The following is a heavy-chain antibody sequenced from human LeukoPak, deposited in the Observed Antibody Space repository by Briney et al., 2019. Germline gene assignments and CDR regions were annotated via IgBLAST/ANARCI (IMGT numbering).Heavy chain of an antibody. CDR3: ARDGESWFWGPGNHYFDY. CDR2: LNPNSGGI. CDR1: GYTFTGYY. D-gene: IGHD3-10*01. J-gene: IGHJ4*02. V-gene: IGHV1-2*02. Sequence: ASVKVSCKASGYTFTGYYMHWVRQAPGQGLEWMGWLNPNSGGIKYAQKFQGRVTMTRDTSISTAQMELSRLRSDDTAVYYCARDGESWFWGPGNHYFDYWGQGTLVTVSS.